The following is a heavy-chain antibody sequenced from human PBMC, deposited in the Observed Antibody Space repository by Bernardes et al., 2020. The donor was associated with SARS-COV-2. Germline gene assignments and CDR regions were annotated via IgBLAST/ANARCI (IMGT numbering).Heavy chain of an antibody. CDR2: ITYDGDRT. CDR3: ARVMVPASIGPPLDY. Sequence: GGSLRLSCAASGFHFGSYAIHWVRQAPGKGLEWVALITYDGDRTYYTDSVKGRFTITRDNSKDTLHLQMDSLRPEDTAVYFCARVMVPASIGPPLDYWGQGTRVTVSS. D-gene: IGHD2-2*01. J-gene: IGHJ4*02. V-gene: IGHV3-30-3*01. CDR1: GFHFGSYA.